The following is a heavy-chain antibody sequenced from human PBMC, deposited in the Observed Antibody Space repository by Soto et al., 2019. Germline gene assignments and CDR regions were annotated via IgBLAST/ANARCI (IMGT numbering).Heavy chain of an antibody. CDR1: GGSISSYY. J-gene: IGHJ5*02. CDR3: AREKGASMIVPHNWFDP. V-gene: IGHV4-59*01. D-gene: IGHD3-22*01. CDR2: IYYSGST. Sequence: QVQLQESGPGLVKPSETLSLTCTVSGGSISSYYWSWIRQPPGKGLEWIGYIYYSGSTNYNPSLKSRVTISVDTSKNQFSLKLSSVTAADTAVYYCAREKGASMIVPHNWFDPWGQGTLVTVSS.